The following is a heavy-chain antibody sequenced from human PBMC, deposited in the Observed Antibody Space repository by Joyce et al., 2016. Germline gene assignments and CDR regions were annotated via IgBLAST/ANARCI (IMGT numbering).Heavy chain of an antibody. CDR3: ARGRGATIGRDLQF. CDR1: GGTFSSQT. Sequence: QVFLEQSGAEVKKPGSSVKVSCKASGGTFSSQTINWLRQAPGQGLEWMGGIIPIFATTNYAQKFQGRVAITADDSTATTSLELSSLRSDDTAVYYCARGRGATIGRDLQFWGQGTRLTVSS. V-gene: IGHV1-69*01. D-gene: IGHD5-24*01. CDR2: IIPIFATT. J-gene: IGHJ1*01.